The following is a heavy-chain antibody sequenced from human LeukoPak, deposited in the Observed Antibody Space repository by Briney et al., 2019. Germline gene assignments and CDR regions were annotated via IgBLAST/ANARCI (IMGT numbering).Heavy chain of an antibody. V-gene: IGHV3-21*01. Sequence: GGSLRLSCAASGFTFSSYSMNWVRQAPGKGLEWVSSISSSSSYIYYADSVKGRFTISRDNAKNSLYLQMNSLRAEDTAVYYCASRREYSGGFPGYWGQGTLVTVSS. J-gene: IGHJ4*02. CDR3: ASRREYSGGFPGY. CDR2: ISSSSSYI. CDR1: GFTFSSYS. D-gene: IGHD6-19*01.